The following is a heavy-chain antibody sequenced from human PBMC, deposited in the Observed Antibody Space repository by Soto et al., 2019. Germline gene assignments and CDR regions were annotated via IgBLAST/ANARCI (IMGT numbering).Heavy chain of an antibody. V-gene: IGHV3-23*01. CDR1: GFTFSSYA. CDR3: AKYWGSRPASAFDY. J-gene: IGHJ4*02. D-gene: IGHD7-27*01. CDR2: FSGSDGST. Sequence: PGGSLRLSCAASGFTFSSYAMSWVRQAPGKGLEWVSAFSGSDGSTYYADSVKGRFTISRDNSKNTLYLQMNSLRAEDTAVYYCAKYWGSRPASAFDYWGQGTPVTFSS.